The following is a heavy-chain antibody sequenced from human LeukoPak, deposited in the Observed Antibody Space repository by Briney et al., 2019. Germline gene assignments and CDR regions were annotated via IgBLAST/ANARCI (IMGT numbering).Heavy chain of an antibody. J-gene: IGHJ6*03. V-gene: IGHV1-69*06. D-gene: IGHD6-13*01. CDR1: GGTFSSYA. CDR2: IIPIFGTA. CDR3: ARALAAASQIGWDYYYYYMDV. Sequence: PGASVKVSCKASGGTFSSYAISWVRQAPGQGLEWMGGIIPIFGTANYAQKFQGRVTITADKSTSTAYMELSSLRSEDTAVYYCARALAAASQIGWDYYYYYMDVWGKGTTVTVSS.